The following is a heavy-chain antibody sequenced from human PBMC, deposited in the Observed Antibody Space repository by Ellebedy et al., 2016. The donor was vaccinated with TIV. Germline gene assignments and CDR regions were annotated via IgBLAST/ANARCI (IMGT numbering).Heavy chain of an antibody. J-gene: IGHJ4*02. CDR2: ISYSGDLM. V-gene: IGHV3-11*01. D-gene: IGHD6-13*01. CDR1: GFSFSGYY. Sequence: GESLKISCAASGFSFSGYYMSWFRQAPGKGPEWVSYISYSGDLMYYADSVKGRFTTSRDNAGNSLYLQMNSLRAENTAVYYCARLGGIAAAGASDSWGQGTLVIVSA. CDR3: ARLGGIAAAGASDS.